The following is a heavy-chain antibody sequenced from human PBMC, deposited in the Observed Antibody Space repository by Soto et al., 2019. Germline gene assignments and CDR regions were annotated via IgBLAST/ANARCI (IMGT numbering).Heavy chain of an antibody. Sequence: QVQLVESGGGVVQPGRSLRLSCAVSGFTVSTYGMHWVRQAPGKGLEWVAVISRDGGTKYYADSVKGRFTISRDNSRNTLFLEMSNLRGDDVGVYSCTGEVASGYWGQGTLVTASS. CDR2: ISRDGGTK. V-gene: IGHV3-30*03. CDR1: GFTVSTYG. D-gene: IGHD2-8*02. CDR3: TGEVASGY. J-gene: IGHJ4*02.